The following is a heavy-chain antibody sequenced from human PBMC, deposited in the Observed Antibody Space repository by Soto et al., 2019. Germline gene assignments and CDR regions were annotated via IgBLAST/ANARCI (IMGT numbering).Heavy chain of an antibody. D-gene: IGHD1-1*01. CDR2: MNPNSGNT. CDR1: GYTFTSYD. Sequence: QVQLVQSGAEVKKPGASVKVSCKASGYTFTSYDINWVRQATGQGLEWMGWMNPNSGNTGYAQKFQGRVTMTRNTSISTAYMELSSLRSEYTAVYYCALPPMTYNWNDGVYDAFDIWGQGTMVTVSS. V-gene: IGHV1-8*01. J-gene: IGHJ3*02. CDR3: ALPPMTYNWNDGVYDAFDI.